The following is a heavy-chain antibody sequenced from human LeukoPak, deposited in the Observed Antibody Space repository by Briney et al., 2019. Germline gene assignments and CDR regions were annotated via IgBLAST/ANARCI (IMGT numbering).Heavy chain of an antibody. D-gene: IGHD2/OR15-2a*01. CDR3: ASNHYYYYGMDV. V-gene: IGHV3-23*01. Sequence: AGGSLRLSCAASGFTFSSYAMSWVRQAPGKGLEWVSAISGSGGSTYYADSVKGRFTISRDNSKNTLYLQMNSLRAEDTGVYYCASNHYYYYGMDVWGQGTTVTVSS. CDR2: ISGSGGST. J-gene: IGHJ6*02. CDR1: GFTFSSYA.